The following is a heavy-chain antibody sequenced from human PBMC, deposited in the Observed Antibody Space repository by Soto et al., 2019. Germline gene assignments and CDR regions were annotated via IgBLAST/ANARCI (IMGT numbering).Heavy chain of an antibody. CDR3: ASRATAAGIPNWFDP. J-gene: IGHJ5*02. D-gene: IGHD6-13*01. V-gene: IGHV4-39*01. Sequence: XXTLSLTCTVSGGSISSSSYYWGCIRQPPGKGLEWIGSIYYSGSTYYNPSLKSRVTISVDTSKNQFSLKLSSVTAADTAVYYCASRATAAGIPNWFDPWGQGTLVTVSS. CDR1: GGSISSSSYY. CDR2: IYYSGST.